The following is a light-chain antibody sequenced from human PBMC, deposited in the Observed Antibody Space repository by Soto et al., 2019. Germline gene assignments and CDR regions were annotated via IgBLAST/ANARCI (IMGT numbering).Light chain of an antibody. Sequence: SYELTQPPSVSVAPGKRARISCGGNDIGSKGVHWYQQKPGQAPVLVIYSDTDLPPVITERFSGSNSANLATLTISRVEAGDEADYYCQVWDSGSAHVVFGGGTKLTVL. J-gene: IGLJ2*01. V-gene: IGLV3-21*01. CDR1: DIGSKG. CDR3: QVWDSGSAHVV. CDR2: SDT.